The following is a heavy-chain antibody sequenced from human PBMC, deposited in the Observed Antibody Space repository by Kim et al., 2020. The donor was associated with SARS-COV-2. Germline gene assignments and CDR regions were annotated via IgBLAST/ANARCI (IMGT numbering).Heavy chain of an antibody. V-gene: IGHV4-39*01. CDR2: IYYSGST. J-gene: IGHJ4*02. CDR3: ARLTGYSSGWGIFDY. CDR1: GGSISSSSYY. Sequence: SETLSLTCTVSGGSISSSSYYWGWIRQPPGKGLEWIGSIYYSGSTYYNPSLKSRVTISVDTSKNQFSLKLSSVTAADTAVYYCARLTGYSSGWGIFDYWGQGTLVTVSS. D-gene: IGHD6-19*01.